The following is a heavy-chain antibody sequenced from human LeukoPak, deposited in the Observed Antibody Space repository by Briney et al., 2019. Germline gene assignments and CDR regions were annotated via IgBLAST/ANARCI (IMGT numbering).Heavy chain of an antibody. CDR1: GFTFSSYS. Sequence: GGSLRLSCAASGFTFSSYSMNWVRQAPGKGLEWVSYISSSSSTIYYADSVKGRFTISRDNAKNSLYLQMNSLRAEDTAVYYCARDGYSFYYDSSGYYYADAFDIWGQGTMVTVSS. V-gene: IGHV3-48*04. CDR3: ARDGYSFYYDSSGYYYADAFDI. CDR2: ISSSSSTI. D-gene: IGHD3-22*01. J-gene: IGHJ3*02.